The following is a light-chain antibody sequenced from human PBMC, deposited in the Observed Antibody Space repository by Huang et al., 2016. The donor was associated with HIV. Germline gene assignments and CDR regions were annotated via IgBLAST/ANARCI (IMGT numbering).Light chain of an antibody. J-gene: IGKJ1*01. CDR2: DAS. CDR3: QQRSNWPPT. V-gene: IGKV3-11*01. Sequence: EIVLTQSPATLSLSPGERATLSYRASQSVSSYLAWYQQKPGQAPRLLIYDASNRATGIPTRFSGSGSGTDFTLTISSLASEDFAVYYCQQRSNWPPTFGQGTTVEIK. CDR1: QSVSSY.